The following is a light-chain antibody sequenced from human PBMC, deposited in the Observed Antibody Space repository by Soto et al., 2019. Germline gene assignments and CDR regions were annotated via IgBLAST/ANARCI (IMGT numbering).Light chain of an antibody. CDR2: SYN. V-gene: IGLV1-47*02. CDR1: SSNIGAGYD. J-gene: IGLJ3*02. CDR3: ATWDDSLSGWV. Sequence: QAVVTQPPSVSGAPGQRVTISCTGSSSNIGAGYDVHWYQHLPGTTPKLLVFSYNQRPSGVPDRFSGSKSGSSASLAISGLRSEDEADYYCATWDDSLSGWVFGGGTKLTVL.